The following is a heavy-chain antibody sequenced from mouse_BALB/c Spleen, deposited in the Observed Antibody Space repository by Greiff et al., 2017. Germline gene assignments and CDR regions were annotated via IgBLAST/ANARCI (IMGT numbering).Heavy chain of an antibody. CDR3: AREGGYYYGSSWYFDV. Sequence: EVMLVESGGGLVKPGGSLKLSCAASGFTFSSYAMSWVRQTPEKRLEWVASISSGGSTYYPDSVKGRFTISRDNARNILYLQMSSLRSEDTAMYYCAREGGYYYGSSWYFDVWGAGTTVTVSS. V-gene: IGHV5-6-5*01. CDR1: GFTFSSYA. CDR2: ISSGGST. J-gene: IGHJ1*01. D-gene: IGHD1-1*01.